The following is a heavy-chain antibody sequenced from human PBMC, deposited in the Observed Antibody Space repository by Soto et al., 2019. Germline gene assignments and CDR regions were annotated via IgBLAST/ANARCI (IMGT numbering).Heavy chain of an antibody. V-gene: IGHV4-31*03. CDR1: GGSISSGVYY. CDR2: IYYSGST. J-gene: IGHJ6*02. CDR3: ARDGLQSGYGMDV. Sequence: SETLSLTCTVSGGSISSGVYYWSWIRQHPGKGLEWIGYIYYSGSTYYNPSLKSRVTISVDTSKNQFSLKLSSVTAADTAVYYCARDGLQSGYGMDVWGQGTTVTVSS. D-gene: IGHD2-15*01.